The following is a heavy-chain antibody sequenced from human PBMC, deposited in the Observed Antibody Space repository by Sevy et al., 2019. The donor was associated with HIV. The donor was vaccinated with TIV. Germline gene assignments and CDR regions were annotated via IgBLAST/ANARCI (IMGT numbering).Heavy chain of an antibody. CDR1: GFTFSSYA. V-gene: IGHV3-30-3*01. Sequence: GGSLRLSCAASGFTFSSYAMHWVRQAPGKGLEWVAVISYDGSNKYYADSVKGRFTISRDNSKNTLYLQMNSLRAEDTAVYYCARDRVPGAIRVRSGMDVWGQGTTVTVSS. CDR3: ARDRVPGAIRVRSGMDV. J-gene: IGHJ6*02. D-gene: IGHD2-2*02. CDR2: ISYDGSNK.